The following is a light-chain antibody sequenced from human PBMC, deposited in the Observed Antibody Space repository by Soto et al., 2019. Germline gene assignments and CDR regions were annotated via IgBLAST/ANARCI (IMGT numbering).Light chain of an antibody. CDR1: QTISSW. Sequence: DIQMTQSPSTLSASVGDRVTITCRASQTISSWLAWYQQKPGKAPKPLIHRASSLGTGVPSTFSGSGSGTEFTLTITRLQPDDFATYYCQQYSSNSAFGPGTKVDI. CDR3: QQYSSNSA. V-gene: IGKV1-5*03. CDR2: RAS. J-gene: IGKJ1*01.